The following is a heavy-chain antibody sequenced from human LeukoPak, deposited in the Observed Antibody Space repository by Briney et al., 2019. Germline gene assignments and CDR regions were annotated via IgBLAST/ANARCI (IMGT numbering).Heavy chain of an antibody. V-gene: IGHV1-46*01. J-gene: IGHJ3*02. CDR1: GYTFTSYY. CDR2: INPSGGST. Sequence: ASVKVSFKASGYTFTSYYMHWVRQAPGQRLEWMGIINPSGGSTNYAQKFQGRVTMTRDTSTRTVYMELSSLRSEDTAVYYCARTSLRWDLYDAFDIWGQGTMVTVSS. D-gene: IGHD4-23*01. CDR3: ARTSLRWDLYDAFDI.